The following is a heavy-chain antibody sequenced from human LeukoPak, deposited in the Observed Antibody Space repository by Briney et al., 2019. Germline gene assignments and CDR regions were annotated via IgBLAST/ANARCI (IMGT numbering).Heavy chain of an antibody. CDR3: ARDRDYYGSGSYYLFDH. J-gene: IGHJ4*02. D-gene: IGHD3-10*01. CDR1: GYTFSGYY. Sequence: ASVKVSFKASGYTFSGYYIHWVRQAPGQGLEWMGWINPNSGGTNYAQKFQGRVTMTRDTSISTAYMELTRLTSDDTAVYYCARDRDYYGSGSYYLFDHWGQGTLVTVSS. CDR2: INPNSGGT. V-gene: IGHV1-2*02.